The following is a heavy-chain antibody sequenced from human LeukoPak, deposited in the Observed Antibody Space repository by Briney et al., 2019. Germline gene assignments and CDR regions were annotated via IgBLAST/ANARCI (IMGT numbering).Heavy chain of an antibody. CDR2: IYYSGST. V-gene: IGHV4-59*01. J-gene: IGHJ4*02. CDR1: GGSISSYY. D-gene: IGHD3-3*01. CDR3: ARAVPGITIFGVVCSYFDY. Sequence: SETLSLTCTVSGGSISSYYWSWIRQPPGKGLEWIGYIYYSGSTNYNPSLKSRVTISVDTSKNQFSVKLSSVTAADTAVYYCARAVPGITIFGVVCSYFDYWGQGTLVTVSS.